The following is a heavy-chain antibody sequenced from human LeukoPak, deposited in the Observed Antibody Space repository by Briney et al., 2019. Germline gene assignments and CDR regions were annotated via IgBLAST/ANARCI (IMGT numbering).Heavy chain of an antibody. CDR1: GYSINSGYS. Sequence: SETLSLTCTVSGYSINSGYSWGWIRQPPGKGLEWIGNIYHRGNTYSNPSLKSRVNISVDTSKNQFSLELSSVTAADAAVYYCARAGYSYSTGYYFDYWGQGALVTVSS. CDR2: IYHRGNT. J-gene: IGHJ4*02. CDR3: ARAGYSYSTGYYFDY. V-gene: IGHV4-38-2*02. D-gene: IGHD5-18*01.